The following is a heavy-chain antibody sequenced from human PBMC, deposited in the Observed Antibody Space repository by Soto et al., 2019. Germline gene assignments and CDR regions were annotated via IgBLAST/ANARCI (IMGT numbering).Heavy chain of an antibody. CDR1: GFTFSDFG. CDR3: AKGPAVARQRFGN. V-gene: IGHV3-30*18. CDR2: ISADGSDK. D-gene: IGHD6-19*01. Sequence: QVQLVESGGGVVQPERSLRLSCATSGFTFSDFGMHWVRQAPGKGLEWVAAISADGSDKYYLGSVQGRFTISRDNTKNALYLQMNSLRTEDTAVYFCAKGPAVARQRFGNWGQGTLVTVSS. J-gene: IGHJ4*02.